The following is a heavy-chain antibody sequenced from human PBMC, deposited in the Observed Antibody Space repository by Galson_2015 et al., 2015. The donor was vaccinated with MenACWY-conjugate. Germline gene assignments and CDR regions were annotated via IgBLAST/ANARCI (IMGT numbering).Heavy chain of an antibody. Sequence: SVKVSCKASGGTFSWHAISWVRQAPGQGLEWMGGIIPPYDTTKYAQKFQGRVTLTAVKSTSTAYMELARLRSADTAVFYCATSPLFEDRTVLPAATWYFQRWGQGTLVTVSP. V-gene: IGHV1-69*06. J-gene: IGHJ1*01. CDR3: ATSPLFEDRTVLPAATWYFQR. CDR1: GGTFSWHA. D-gene: IGHD2-2*01. CDR2: IIPPYDTT.